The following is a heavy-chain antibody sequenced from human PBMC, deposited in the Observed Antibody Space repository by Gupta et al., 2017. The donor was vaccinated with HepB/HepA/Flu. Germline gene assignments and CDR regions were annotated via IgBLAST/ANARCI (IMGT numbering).Heavy chain of an antibody. CDR3: AGREKFDY. CDR1: GFTFSSYA. Sequence: QVQLVESGGGVVQPGRSLRLSCAASGFTFSSYAMHWVRQAPGKGLEWVAVISYDGSNKYYADSVKGRFTISRDNSKNTLYLQMNSLRAEDTAVYYCAGREKFDYWGQGTLVTV. V-gene: IGHV3-30-3*01. CDR2: ISYDGSNK. J-gene: IGHJ4*02.